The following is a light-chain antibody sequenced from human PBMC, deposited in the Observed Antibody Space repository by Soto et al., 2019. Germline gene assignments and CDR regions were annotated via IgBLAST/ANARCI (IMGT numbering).Light chain of an antibody. CDR1: SSDVGTYNY. V-gene: IGLV2-14*01. Sequence: QSALTQPASVSGSPGQSITISCTGTSSDVGTYNYVSWYQHHPGKAPKLIIYEVSNRPSGVSDRFSGSKSGNTASLTVSGLQAEDEADYYCSSYTGGNPSYVFGTGTKVTVL. J-gene: IGLJ1*01. CDR2: EVS. CDR3: SSYTGGNPSYV.